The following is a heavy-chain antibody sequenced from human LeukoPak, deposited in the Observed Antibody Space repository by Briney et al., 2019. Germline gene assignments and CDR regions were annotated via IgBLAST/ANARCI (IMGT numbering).Heavy chain of an antibody. CDR2: ISSSSSYI. CDR1: GFTFSSYS. Sequence: GGSLRLSCAASGFTFSSYSMNWVRQAPGKGLEWVSSISSSSSYIYYADSVKGRFTISRDNAKNSLDLQMNSLRAEDTAVYYCARDYSSGYPDFDYWGQGTLVTVSS. CDR3: ARDYSSGYPDFDY. V-gene: IGHV3-21*01. J-gene: IGHJ4*02. D-gene: IGHD3-22*01.